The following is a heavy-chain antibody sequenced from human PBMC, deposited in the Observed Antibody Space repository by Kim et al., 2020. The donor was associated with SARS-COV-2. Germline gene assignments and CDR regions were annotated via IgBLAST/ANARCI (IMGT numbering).Heavy chain of an antibody. Sequence: SETLSLTCTVSGGSVSSSSYYWGWIRQPPGKGLEWIGNIYYTGSTYYNPSLKSRVTISVDTSKNQFSLKLSSLTAADTAVCYCARLEYSSSSRLFDPWGQGTLVTVSS. CDR1: GGSVSSSSYY. CDR2: IYYTGST. CDR3: ARLEYSSSSRLFDP. D-gene: IGHD6-6*01. V-gene: IGHV4-39*01. J-gene: IGHJ5*02.